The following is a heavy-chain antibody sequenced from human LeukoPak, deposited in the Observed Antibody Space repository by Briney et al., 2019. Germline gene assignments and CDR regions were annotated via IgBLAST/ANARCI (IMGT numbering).Heavy chain of an antibody. V-gene: IGHV4-59*01. Sequence: SETLSLTCTVAGGSISTYYWTWIRQSPGQGLEWIGSIDYSGSTNYNPSLKSRVTISVDMSKNEFSLKLSSVTAADTAIYYCARDGYYGGFFEYWGQGTLVTVSS. CDR3: ARDGYYGGFFEY. J-gene: IGHJ4*02. D-gene: IGHD2-2*03. CDR2: IDYSGST. CDR1: GGSISTYY.